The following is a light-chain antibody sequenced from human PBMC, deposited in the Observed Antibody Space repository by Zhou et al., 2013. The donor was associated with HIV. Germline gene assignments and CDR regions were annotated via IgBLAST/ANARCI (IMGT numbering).Light chain of an antibody. CDR3: MQALQTPYT. J-gene: IGKJ2*01. Sequence: DIVMTQSPLSLPVTPGEPASISCRSSQSLLHSNGYNYLDWYLQKPGQSPQLLIYLGANRASGVPDRFSGSGSGTDFTLEIIRVEAEDVGVYYCMQALQTPYTFGQGTKLEIK. V-gene: IGKV2-28*01. CDR1: QSLLHSNGYNY. CDR2: LGA.